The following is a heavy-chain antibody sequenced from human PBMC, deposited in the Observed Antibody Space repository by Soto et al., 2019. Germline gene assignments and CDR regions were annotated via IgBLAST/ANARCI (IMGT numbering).Heavy chain of an antibody. D-gene: IGHD1-26*01. Sequence: SETLSLTCTVSGGSISSSSYYWGWIRQPPGKGLEWIGSIYYSGSTYYNPSLKSRVTISVDTSKNQFSLKLSSVTAADTAVYYCARHPWGSYYTDYWGQGTLVTVSS. J-gene: IGHJ4*02. CDR2: IYYSGST. CDR3: ARHPWGSYYTDY. CDR1: GGSISSSSYY. V-gene: IGHV4-39*01.